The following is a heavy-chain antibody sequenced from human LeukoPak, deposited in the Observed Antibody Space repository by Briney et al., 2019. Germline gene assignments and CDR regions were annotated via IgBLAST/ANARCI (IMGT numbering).Heavy chain of an antibody. CDR2: ISAYNGNT. V-gene: IGHV1-18*04. Sequence: ASVKVSCKASGYTFTGYYMHWVRQAPGQGLEWMGWISAYNGNTNYAQKLQGRVTMTTDTSTSTAYMELGSLRSDDTAVYYCARDYYGSGSYYWFDPWGQGTLVTVSS. CDR3: ARDYYGSGSYYWFDP. CDR1: GYTFTGYY. D-gene: IGHD3-10*01. J-gene: IGHJ5*02.